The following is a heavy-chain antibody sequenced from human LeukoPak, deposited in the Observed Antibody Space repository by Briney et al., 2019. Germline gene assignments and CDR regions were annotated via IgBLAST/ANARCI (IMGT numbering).Heavy chain of an antibody. V-gene: IGHV3-21*01. CDR2: ISSSSSFI. J-gene: IGHJ6*03. CDR3: ARDAQWLIPEGYFYYMDV. D-gene: IGHD6-19*01. Sequence: GGSLRLSCAGSGFTFSRYNMNWVRQAPGKGLERVSSISSSSSFIFYADSVKGRFTISRDNAKNSLYLQTNSLRAEDRAVYYCARDAQWLIPEGYFYYMDVWGKGTTVTVSS. CDR1: GFTFSRYN.